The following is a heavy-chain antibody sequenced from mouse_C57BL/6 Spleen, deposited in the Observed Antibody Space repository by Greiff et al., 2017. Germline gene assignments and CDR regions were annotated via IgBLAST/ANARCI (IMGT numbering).Heavy chain of an antibody. CDR3: ARGTGHYYAMDY. J-gene: IGHJ4*01. Sequence: QVQLQQPGAELVMPGASVKLSCKASGYTFTSYWMHWVKQRPGQGLEWIGEIDPSDSYTNYNQKFKGKSTLTVDKSSSTAYMQLSSLTSEDSAVSCCARGTGHYYAMDYWGQGTSVTVSS. D-gene: IGHD4-1*01. CDR2: IDPSDSYT. CDR1: GYTFTSYW. V-gene: IGHV1-69*01.